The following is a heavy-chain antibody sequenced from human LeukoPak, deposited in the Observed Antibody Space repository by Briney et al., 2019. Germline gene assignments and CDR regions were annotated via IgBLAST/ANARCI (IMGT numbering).Heavy chain of an antibody. Sequence: GESLKISCKGSGYSFTSYWIGWVRQMPGKGLEWMGIIYPGDSDTRYSPSFQGQVTISADKSISTAYLQWSSLKASDTAMYYCARARLYDSSGYYRNWFDPWGQGTLVTVSS. CDR2: IYPGDSDT. CDR3: ARARLYDSSGYYRNWFDP. D-gene: IGHD3-22*01. J-gene: IGHJ5*02. V-gene: IGHV5-51*01. CDR1: GYSFTSYW.